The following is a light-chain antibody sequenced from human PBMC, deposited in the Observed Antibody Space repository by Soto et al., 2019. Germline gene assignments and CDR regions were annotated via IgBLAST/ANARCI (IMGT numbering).Light chain of an antibody. CDR1: QSVSSN. J-gene: IGKJ3*01. CDR2: GAT. Sequence: EIVMTQSPATLSLSPGERATLSCRASQSVSSNLAWYQQKPGQAPRLLIHGATTRATGIPARFSGSGSGTEFTLTINSLQSEDFAVYFCQQYDNLPLTFGPGTKVD. V-gene: IGKV3-15*01. CDR3: QQYDNLPLT.